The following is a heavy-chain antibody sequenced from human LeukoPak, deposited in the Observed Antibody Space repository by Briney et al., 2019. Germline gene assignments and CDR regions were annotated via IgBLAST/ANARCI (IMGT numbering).Heavy chain of an antibody. CDR1: GGAIISGA. J-gene: IGHJ4*02. CDR3: AKDQYDYVRGEFDY. Sequence: PSETLSLTCTVSGGAIISGAYYWNWVRQAPGKGLEWVAVISYDGNDKHYADSVKGRFTISRDNSKNTLYLQMNSLRVEDTAVYYCAKDQYDYVRGEFDYWGQGTLVTVSS. V-gene: IGHV3-30*18. CDR2: ISYDGNDK. D-gene: IGHD3-16*01.